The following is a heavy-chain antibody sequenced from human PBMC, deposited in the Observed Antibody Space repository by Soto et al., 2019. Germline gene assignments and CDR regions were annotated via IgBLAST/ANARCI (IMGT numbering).Heavy chain of an antibody. CDR2: IYYSGST. CDR1: GGSISSSSYY. J-gene: IGHJ5*02. Sequence: SETLSLTCTVSGGSISSSSYYWGWIRQPPGKGLEWIGSIYYSGSTYYNPSLKSRVTISVDTSKNQFSLKLSSVTAADTAVYYCARRDYDILTGYLGSWFDPWGQGTLGT. CDR3: ARRDYDILTGYLGSWFDP. D-gene: IGHD3-9*01. V-gene: IGHV4-39*01.